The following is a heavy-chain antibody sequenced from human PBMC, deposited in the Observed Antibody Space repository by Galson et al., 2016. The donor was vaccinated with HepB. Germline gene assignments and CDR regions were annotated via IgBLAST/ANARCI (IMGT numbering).Heavy chain of an antibody. CDR1: GYRFASYW. V-gene: IGHV5-51*01. D-gene: IGHD3-10*01. Sequence: QSGAEVKKPGESLQISCRGSGYRFASYWIGWVRQMPGKGLEWMGFIYGDDSDTKYSPSFQGHVTISVDRSITTVYLQWGSLKASDTAVYYCATGPRVGSPEQLQHWGQGTLVTVSS. CDR2: IYGDDSDT. J-gene: IGHJ1*01. CDR3: ATGPRVGSPEQLQH.